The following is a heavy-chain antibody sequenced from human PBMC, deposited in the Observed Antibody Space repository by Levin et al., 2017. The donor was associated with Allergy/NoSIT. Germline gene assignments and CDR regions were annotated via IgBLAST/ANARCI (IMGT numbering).Heavy chain of an antibody. CDR2: IKQDGSEK. CDR3: ASWTGRDY. D-gene: IGHD3-10*01. V-gene: IGHV3-7*03. CDR1: GFTFNSYW. Sequence: GESLKISCAASGFTFNSYWMTWVRQAPGKGLEWVANIKQDGSEKYYVDSVKGRFTISRDNAKNSLYLQMNSLRAEDTAVYYCASWTGRDYWGQGTLVTVSS. J-gene: IGHJ4*02.